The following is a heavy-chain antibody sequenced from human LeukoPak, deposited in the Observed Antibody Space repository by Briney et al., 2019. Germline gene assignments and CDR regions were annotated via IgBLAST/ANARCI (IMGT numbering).Heavy chain of an antibody. V-gene: IGHV1-2*06. J-gene: IGHJ5*02. CDR3: ARQDIYDFWSGSHIGRNWFDP. CDR2: INPNSGGT. D-gene: IGHD3-3*01. CDR1: GYTFTGYY. Sequence: ASVRVSCKASGYTFTGYYMHWVRQAPGQGLEWMGRINPNSGGTNYAQKFQGRVTMTRDTSISTAYLQWSSLKASDTAMYYCARQDIYDFWSGSHIGRNWFDPWGQGTLVTVSS.